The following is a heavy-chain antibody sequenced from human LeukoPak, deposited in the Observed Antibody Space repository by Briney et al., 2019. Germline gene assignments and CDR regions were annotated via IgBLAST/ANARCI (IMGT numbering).Heavy chain of an antibody. Sequence: SETLSLTCGVSGGSITIANYWTWVRQPPGKGLEWIGEVNLQGSTNYNPSLMGRVAISVDTSENHISLQLTSVTAADTAVYYCAREGGPYRPLDYSGQGTLVTVSS. CDR2: VNLQGST. CDR1: GGSITIANY. CDR3: AREGGPYRPLDY. J-gene: IGHJ4*02. V-gene: IGHV4-4*02.